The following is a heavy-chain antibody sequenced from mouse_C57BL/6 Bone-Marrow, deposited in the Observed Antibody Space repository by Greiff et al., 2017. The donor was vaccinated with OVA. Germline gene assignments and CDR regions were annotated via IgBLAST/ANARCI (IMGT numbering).Heavy chain of an antibody. CDR3: AGYSYAMDY. D-gene: IGHD2-3*01. CDR2: INPSTGGT. CDR1: GYSFTGYY. J-gene: IGHJ4*01. V-gene: IGHV1-42*01. Sequence: VQLKQSGPELVKPGASVKISCKASGYSFTGYYMNWVKQSPEKSLEWIGEINPSTGGTTYNQKFKAKATLTVDKSSSTAYMQLKSLTSEYSAVYYCAGYSYAMDYWGQGTSVTVSS.